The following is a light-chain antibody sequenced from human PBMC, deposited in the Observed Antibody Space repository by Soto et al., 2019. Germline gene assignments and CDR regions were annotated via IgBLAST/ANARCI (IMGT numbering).Light chain of an antibody. V-gene: IGLV2-8*01. Sequence: QSALTQPPSASGSPGQSVTISCTGTSSDVGQYNYISWYQQHPGKAPKLLTYEVNRRPSGVPDRFSGSKSGSTASLTISGLQAEDEADYYCSSYTTTNTLYVFGTGTKVTVL. CDR2: EVN. CDR3: SSYTTTNTLYV. CDR1: SSDVGQYNY. J-gene: IGLJ1*01.